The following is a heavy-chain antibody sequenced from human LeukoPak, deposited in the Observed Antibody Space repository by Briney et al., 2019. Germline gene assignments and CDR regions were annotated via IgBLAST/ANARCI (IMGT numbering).Heavy chain of an antibody. D-gene: IGHD3-9*01. Sequence: ASVKVSCKTSGYSFNDYYLHWVRQAPGQGLEWMGWINPNSGRTHYAPKFQGRVTLTTDTSITTAYMELSSLISGDTALYYCARDSSDILTGYYHFWGRRTLVTVSS. CDR3: ARDSSDILTGYYHF. CDR1: GYSFNDYY. J-gene: IGHJ4*02. CDR2: INPNSGRT. V-gene: IGHV1-2*02.